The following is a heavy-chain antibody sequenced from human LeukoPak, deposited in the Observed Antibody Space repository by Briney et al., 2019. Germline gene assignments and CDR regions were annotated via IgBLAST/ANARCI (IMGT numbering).Heavy chain of an antibody. CDR2: IDPSDSST. J-gene: IGHJ5*02. D-gene: IGHD2-2*01. V-gene: IGHV1-46*01. CDR3: ARDAYCSSSSCVGWFDP. CDR1: GYTLTNSY. Sequence: ASVKVSCKASGYTLTNSYMHWVRQAPRQGLEWMGMIDPSDSSTNYAQKFQGRVTMTRDTSTSTVYMELSSLRSDDTAVYYCARDAYCSSSSCVGWFDPWGQGTLVTVSS.